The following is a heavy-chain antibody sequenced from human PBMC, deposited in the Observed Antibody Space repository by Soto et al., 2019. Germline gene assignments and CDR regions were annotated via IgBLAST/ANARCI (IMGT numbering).Heavy chain of an antibody. CDR2: ISFDGSNK. V-gene: IGHV3-30-3*01. CDR3: GRDRRFGNGYKLGFDY. CDR1: GFTFSSYA. J-gene: IGHJ4*02. Sequence: QVQLVESGGGVVQPGRSLRLSCAASGFTFSSYAMHWVRQAPGKGLEWVAFISFDGSNKYYADSVKDRFTVSRDNSKNTLDVQMNSLRAEDTAVYYCGRDRRFGNGYKLGFDYWGQETLVTVSS. D-gene: IGHD3-10*01.